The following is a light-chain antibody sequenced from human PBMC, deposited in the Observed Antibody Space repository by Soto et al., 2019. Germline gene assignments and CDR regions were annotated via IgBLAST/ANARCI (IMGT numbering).Light chain of an antibody. Sequence: QSALTQPASVSGSPGQSITISCTGTSSDVGGYNYVSWYQQHPGKAPKLMIYEVSNRPSGVSNRFSGSKSGNTASLTIAGLQAEDEADYYCSSYTSSSTPDVVFGPGTQLTVL. V-gene: IGLV2-14*01. CDR3: SSYTSSSTPDVV. CDR1: SSDVGGYNY. J-gene: IGLJ2*01. CDR2: EVS.